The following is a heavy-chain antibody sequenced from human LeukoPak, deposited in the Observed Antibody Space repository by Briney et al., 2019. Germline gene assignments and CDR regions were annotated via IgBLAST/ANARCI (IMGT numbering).Heavy chain of an antibody. Sequence: ASLKVSCKASGYTFTGYYIHWVRQAPGQGLEWMGGLNPDTGSTNYAQKFQASVIMTRDTSINTAYMELRRLRYDDTAMYFCARESFSGSGGLNWFAPWGQGTLVTVSA. D-gene: IGHD3-10*01. CDR2: LNPDTGST. CDR1: GYTFTGYY. CDR3: ARESFSGSGGLNWFAP. V-gene: IGHV1-2*02. J-gene: IGHJ5*02.